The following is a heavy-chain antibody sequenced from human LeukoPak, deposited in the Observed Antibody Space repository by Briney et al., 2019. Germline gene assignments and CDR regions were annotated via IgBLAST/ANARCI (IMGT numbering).Heavy chain of an antibody. CDR3: ARGRSSSWYNWFDP. CDR1: GYTFTNYD. Sequence: GASVKVSCKASGYTFTNYDINWVRQATGQGLEWMGWMNPNSGNTGYAQKFQGRVTITRNTSISTAYMELSSLRSEDTAVYYCARGRSSSWYNWFDPWGQGTLVTVSS. CDR2: MNPNSGNT. V-gene: IGHV1-8*03. D-gene: IGHD6-13*01. J-gene: IGHJ5*02.